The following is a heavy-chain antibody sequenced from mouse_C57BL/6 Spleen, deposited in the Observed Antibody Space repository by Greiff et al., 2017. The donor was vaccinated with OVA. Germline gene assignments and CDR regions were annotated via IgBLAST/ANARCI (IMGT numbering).Heavy chain of an antibody. CDR1: GYTFTDYY. CDR2: INPNNGGT. V-gene: IGHV1-26*01. Sequence: EVQLQQSGPELVKPGASVKISCKASGYTFTDYYMNWVKQSHGKSLEWIGDINPNNGGTSYNQKFKGKVTLSVDKYSSTAYMELRSLTSEDSAVNYCARLERIYYGYAAWFAYWGQGTLVTVSA. D-gene: IGHD2-2*01. J-gene: IGHJ3*01. CDR3: ARLERIYYGYAAWFAY.